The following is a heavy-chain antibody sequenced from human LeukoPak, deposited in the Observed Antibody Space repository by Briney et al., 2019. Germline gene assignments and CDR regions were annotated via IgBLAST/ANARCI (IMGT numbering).Heavy chain of an antibody. V-gene: IGHV3-23*01. CDR2: FGGSGGST. D-gene: IGHD3-3*01. CDR3: AKQTGITTLGVADY. CDR1: GFTFSIYA. Sequence: GGSLRLSCAASGFTFSIYAMGWVRQTPGKGLEWVSTFGGSGGSTYYADSVKGRFTISRDNSKNTLYLQMNNLRDEDTAVYYCAKQTGITTLGVADYWGQGTLVTVSS. J-gene: IGHJ4*02.